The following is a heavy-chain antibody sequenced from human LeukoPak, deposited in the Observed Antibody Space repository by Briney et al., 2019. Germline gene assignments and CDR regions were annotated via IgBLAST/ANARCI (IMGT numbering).Heavy chain of an antibody. Sequence: ASVEVSCKASGYTLTRYYMHWVRQAPGQGLEWMGWINPNSGGTNYAQKFQGRVTMTRDTSLSTAYMELSRLRSDDTAVYYCAKAAEHWNYVTWGQGTLVTVSS. D-gene: IGHD1-7*01. V-gene: IGHV1-2*02. CDR2: INPNSGGT. J-gene: IGHJ5*02. CDR1: GYTLTRYY. CDR3: AKAAEHWNYVT.